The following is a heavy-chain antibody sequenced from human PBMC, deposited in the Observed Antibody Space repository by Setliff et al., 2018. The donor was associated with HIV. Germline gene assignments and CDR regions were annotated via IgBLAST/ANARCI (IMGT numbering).Heavy chain of an antibody. CDR2: IYDSGST. CDR1: GGSISSGDYY. Sequence: SETLSLTCTVSGGSISSGDYYWSWIRQPPGKGLEWIGYIYDSGSTYYNPSLKSRVTISVDTSKNQFSLKVSSVTAADTAVYYCARDRGGCYNNLDYWGQGTLVTVSS. CDR3: ARDRGGCYNNLDY. V-gene: IGHV4-30-4*08. D-gene: IGHD1-1*01. J-gene: IGHJ4*02.